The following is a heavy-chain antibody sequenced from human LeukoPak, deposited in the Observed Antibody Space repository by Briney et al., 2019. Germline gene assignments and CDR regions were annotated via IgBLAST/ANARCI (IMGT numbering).Heavy chain of an antibody. CDR3: ARHLRSGWYKAFGY. CDR2: INHSGST. Sequence: PSETLSLACAVYGGSFSGYYWSWIRQPPGKGLEWIGEINHSGSTNYNPSLKSRVTISVDTSKNQFSLKLSSVTAADTAVYYCARHLRSGWYKAFGYWGQGTLVTVSS. V-gene: IGHV4-34*01. CDR1: GGSFSGYY. J-gene: IGHJ4*02. D-gene: IGHD6-19*01.